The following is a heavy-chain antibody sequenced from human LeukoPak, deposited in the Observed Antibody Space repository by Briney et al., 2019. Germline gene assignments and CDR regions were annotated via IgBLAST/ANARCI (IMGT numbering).Heavy chain of an antibody. CDR2: IYNDGNT. Sequence: GGSLGLSCAASGFTVSSNYMTWVRQAPGKGLEWVSIIYNDGNTFYADSVKGRFTISRDNSKNTLYLQMNSLRAEDTAVYYCARTYSNSGLEYFDFWGQGTLVTVSS. CDR3: ARTYSNSGLEYFDF. V-gene: IGHV3-53*01. D-gene: IGHD6-13*01. J-gene: IGHJ4*02. CDR1: GFTVSSNY.